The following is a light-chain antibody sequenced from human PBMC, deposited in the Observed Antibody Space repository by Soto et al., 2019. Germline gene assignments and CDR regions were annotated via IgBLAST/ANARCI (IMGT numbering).Light chain of an antibody. V-gene: IGKV1-13*02. CDR1: QGISSA. CDR3: QQYNTYPWT. Sequence: AIQLTQSPSSLSASVGDRVTITCRASQGISSALAWYQQKPGKAPKLLIYDASSLESGVPSRFSGSGSGTDFTLTISRLHPDDFATYYCQQYNTYPWTFGQGTRWIS. J-gene: IGKJ1*01. CDR2: DAS.